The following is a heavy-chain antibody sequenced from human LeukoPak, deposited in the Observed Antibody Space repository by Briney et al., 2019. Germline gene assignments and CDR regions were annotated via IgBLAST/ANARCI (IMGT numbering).Heavy chain of an antibody. CDR3: AKASIAAAGMPDFDY. D-gene: IGHD6-13*01. CDR2: ISWNSGSI. CDR1: GFTFDDYA. Sequence: QPGGSLRLSCAASGFTFDDYAMHWVRQAPGKGLEWVSGISWNSGSIGYADSVKGRFTISRDNAKNSLYLQMNSLRAEDMALYYCAKASIAAAGMPDFDYWGQGTVVTVSS. J-gene: IGHJ4*02. V-gene: IGHV3-9*03.